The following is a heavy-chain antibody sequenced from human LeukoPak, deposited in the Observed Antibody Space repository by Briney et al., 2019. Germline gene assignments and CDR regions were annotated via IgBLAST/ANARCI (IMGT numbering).Heavy chain of an antibody. D-gene: IGHD6-19*01. V-gene: IGHV4-39*01. CDR1: GGSIRSSSYY. J-gene: IGHJ4*02. CDR3: ARQVVAVAGTGYFDY. Sequence: PSETLCLTCTVSGGSIRSSSYYWGWIRQPPGKGLEWIGSIYYSGSTYYNASLKSRGTISVDTSKNQFSLKLNSVTAADTAVYFCARQVVAVAGTGYFDYWGQGTLATVS. CDR2: IYYSGST.